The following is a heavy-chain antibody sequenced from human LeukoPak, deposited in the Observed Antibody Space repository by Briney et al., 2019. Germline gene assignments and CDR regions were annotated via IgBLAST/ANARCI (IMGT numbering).Heavy chain of an antibody. CDR3: ARDLETVWFGELLGPVDY. V-gene: IGHV3-30-3*01. CDR2: ISYDGSNK. CDR1: GFTFSSYA. J-gene: IGHJ4*02. D-gene: IGHD3-10*01. Sequence: GGSLRLSCAASGFTFSSYAMHWVRQAPGKGLEWVAVISYDGSNKYYADSVKGRFTISRDNSKNTLYLQMNSLRAEDTAVYYCARDLETVWFGELLGPVDYWGQGTLVTVSS.